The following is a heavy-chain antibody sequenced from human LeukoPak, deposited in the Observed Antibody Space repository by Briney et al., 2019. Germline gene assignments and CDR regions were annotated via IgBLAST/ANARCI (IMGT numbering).Heavy chain of an antibody. J-gene: IGHJ4*02. CDR3: ARAFYTNTLIGYYFDY. CDR1: GFTFSDYY. D-gene: IGHD3-16*01. CDR2: ISTNSSYT. Sequence: RPGGSLRLSCAASGFTFSDYYMSWIRQAPGKGLEWVSYISTNSSYTDYADSVKGRFTISRDNAKNSLYLQMNSLRAEDTAVYYCARAFYTNTLIGYYFDYWGQGTLVTVSS. V-gene: IGHV3-11*05.